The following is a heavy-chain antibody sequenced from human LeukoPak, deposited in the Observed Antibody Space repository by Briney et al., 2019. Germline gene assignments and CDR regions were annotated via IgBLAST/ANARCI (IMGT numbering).Heavy chain of an antibody. V-gene: IGHV3-48*03. CDR1: GFTFSSYE. Sequence: GGSLRLSCAASGFTFSSYEMNWVRQAPGKGLEWVSYISSSGSTIYYADSVKGRFTISRDNAKNSLYLQMNSLRAEDTAVYYCARWPIDSSWYYFDYWGQGTLVTVSS. CDR2: ISSSGSTI. J-gene: IGHJ4*02. D-gene: IGHD6-13*01. CDR3: ARWPIDSSWYYFDY.